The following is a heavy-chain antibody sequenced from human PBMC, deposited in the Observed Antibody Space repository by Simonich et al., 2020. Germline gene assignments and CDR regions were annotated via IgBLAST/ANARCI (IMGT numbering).Heavy chain of an antibody. V-gene: IGHV3-7*01. CDR3: ARDGLGTAYYYYMDV. CDR1: GFTFSSYW. Sequence: EVQLVESGGGLVQPGGSLRLSCAASGFTFSSYWRSWVRQAPGKGLEWVANIKQEGSEKYYVDSVKGRFTIARDNAKNSLYLKMNSLRAEDTAVYYCARDGLGTAYYYYMDVWGKGTTVTVSS. J-gene: IGHJ6*03. CDR2: IKQEGSEK. D-gene: IGHD7-27*01.